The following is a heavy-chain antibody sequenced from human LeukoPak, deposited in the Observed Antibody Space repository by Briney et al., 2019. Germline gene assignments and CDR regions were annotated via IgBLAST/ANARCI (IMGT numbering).Heavy chain of an antibody. J-gene: IGHJ5*02. CDR2: IGGRGTST. CDR3: GKEGGA. V-gene: IGHV3-23*01. D-gene: IGHD3-16*01. CDR1: GFRFSDFT. Sequence: QTGGSLRLSCAASGFRFSDFTMTWVRQAPGKGPEWVSAIGGRGTSTYYADSLGGRFTTSRDNSKDMLYLQMNSLKVEDTATYYCGKEGGAWGQGTKVTVSS.